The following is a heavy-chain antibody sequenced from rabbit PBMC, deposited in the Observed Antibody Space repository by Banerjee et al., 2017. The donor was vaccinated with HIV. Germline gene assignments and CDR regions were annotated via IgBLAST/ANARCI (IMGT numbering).Heavy chain of an antibody. J-gene: IGHJ4*01. D-gene: IGHD1-1*01. V-gene: IGHV1S45*01. CDR3: AREYVGDVIGGGYVDL. CDR1: GFSLSSGHY. Sequence: QEQLEESGGGLVKPEGSLTLTCTASGFSLSSGHYMCWVRQAPGKGLEWIACRYTGSRTNTYYASWAKGRFTISKTSSTTVTLQMTSLTAADTATYFCAREYVGDVIGGGYVDLWGPGTLVTVS. CDR2: RYTGSRTNT.